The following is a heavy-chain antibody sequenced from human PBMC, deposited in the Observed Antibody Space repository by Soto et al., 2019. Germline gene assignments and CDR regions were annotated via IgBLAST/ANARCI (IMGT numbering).Heavy chain of an antibody. J-gene: IGHJ6*02. D-gene: IGHD6-19*01. CDR2: IYYSGST. CDR1: GGSISSSSYY. CDR3: ARHRGSSGWKYYYYYGMDG. V-gene: IGHV4-39*01. Sequence: SETLSLTCTVSGGSISSSSYYWGWIRQPPGKGLEWIGSIYYSGSTYYDPSLKSRVTISVDTSKNQFSLKLSSVTAADTAVYYCARHRGSSGWKYYYYYGMDGWGQGTTVTVSS.